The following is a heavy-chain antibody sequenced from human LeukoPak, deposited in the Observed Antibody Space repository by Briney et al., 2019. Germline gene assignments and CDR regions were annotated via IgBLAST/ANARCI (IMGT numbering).Heavy chain of an antibody. Sequence: GRSLRLSCAASEFTFSTYAMHWVRQAPGKGLEWVAFISYDGSITYSADSVKGRFSISRDNSKNTLYLQMNSLRAEDTAVYYCAREYYRFGEPGTRWFDPWGQGTLVTVSS. J-gene: IGHJ5*02. V-gene: IGHV3-30*04. CDR3: AREYYRFGEPGTRWFDP. CDR1: EFTFSTYA. CDR2: ISYDGSIT. D-gene: IGHD3-10*01.